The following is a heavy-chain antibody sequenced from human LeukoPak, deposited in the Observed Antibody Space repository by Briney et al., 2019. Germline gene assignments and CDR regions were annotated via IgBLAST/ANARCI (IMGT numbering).Heavy chain of an antibody. CDR3: ARGIRWASDY. V-gene: IGHV3-64*01. Sequence: GGSLRLSCAASGFTFSSYGMVWVRQAPGKGLEYVSGITSNGGTTYYGNSVKGRFAISRDNSKDTLYLQMGSLRSEDMAVYYCARGIRWASDYWGQGTLVTVAS. CDR2: ITSNGGTT. CDR1: GFTFSSYG. D-gene: IGHD4-23*01. J-gene: IGHJ4*02.